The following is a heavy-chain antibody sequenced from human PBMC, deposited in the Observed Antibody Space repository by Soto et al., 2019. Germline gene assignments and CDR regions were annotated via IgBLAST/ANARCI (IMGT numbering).Heavy chain of an antibody. CDR3: RSWGSGQTNYY. J-gene: IGHJ4*02. V-gene: IGHV3-73*02. Sequence: EVQVVESGGGLVQPGGSLKLSCAASGLTFSGSAMHWVRQASGKGLEWVGRIRSKANSYAPAYAASVKARFTISSDESKNTAYLQMNSLKTEDTAGYYCRSWGSGQTNYYWGQGTLVTVSS. CDR1: GLTFSGSA. D-gene: IGHD1-1*01. CDR2: IRSKANSYAP.